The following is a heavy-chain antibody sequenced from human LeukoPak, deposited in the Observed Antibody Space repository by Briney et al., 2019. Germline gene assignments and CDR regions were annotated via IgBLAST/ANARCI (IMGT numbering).Heavy chain of an antibody. Sequence: SETLSLTCTVSGGSISSGSYYWSWIRQPAGKGLEWLGRIYTSGSTNYNPSLKSRVTISVDTSKNQFSLKLSSVTAADTAVYYCAREAPHHRMELPPDYWGQGTLVTVSS. D-gene: IGHD1-26*01. J-gene: IGHJ4*02. CDR1: GGSISSGSYY. CDR3: AREAPHHRMELPPDY. V-gene: IGHV4-61*02. CDR2: IYTSGST.